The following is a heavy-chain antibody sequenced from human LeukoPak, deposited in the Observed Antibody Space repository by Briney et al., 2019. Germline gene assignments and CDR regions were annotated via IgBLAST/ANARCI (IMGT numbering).Heavy chain of an antibody. V-gene: IGHV4-59*08. CDR3: ARSPYCYGMDV. J-gene: IGHJ6*02. Sequence: SETLSLTCAVYGGSFSGYYWSWIRQPPGKGLKWIGYIYYSGSTNYNPSLKSRVTISVDTSKNQFSLKLSSVTAADTAVYYCARSPYCYGMDVWGQGTTVTVSS. CDR1: GGSFSGYY. CDR2: IYYSGST.